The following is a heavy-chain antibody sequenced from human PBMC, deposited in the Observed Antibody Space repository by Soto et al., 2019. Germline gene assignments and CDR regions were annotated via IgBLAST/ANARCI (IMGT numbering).Heavy chain of an antibody. CDR2: INSDGSST. Sequence: GGSLRLSCAASGFTFSSYWMHWVRQAPGKGLVWVSRINSDGSSTSYADPGKGRFTTSRDNAKNTLYLQRNSLRAEDTAVYYWARASNLGLRAFDIWGQGTMVTVSS. CDR3: ARASNLGLRAFDI. D-gene: IGHD7-27*01. J-gene: IGHJ3*02. CDR1: GFTFSSYW. V-gene: IGHV3-74*01.